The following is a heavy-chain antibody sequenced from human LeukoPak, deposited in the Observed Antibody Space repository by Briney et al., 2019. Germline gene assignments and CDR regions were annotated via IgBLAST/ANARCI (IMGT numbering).Heavy chain of an antibody. J-gene: IGHJ4*02. CDR3: ARWRWAQSEFVY. CDR2: IKQGGSET. V-gene: IGHV3-7*01. CDR1: GFMFSSNW. Sequence: SGGSLRLSCAASGFMFSSNWMSWVRLAPGKGLEWVAHIKQGGSETSYVDSVKGRFTVSRDSAKNSVYLQMNSLRAEDTAVYYCARWRWAQSEFVYWGQGSLVTVSS. D-gene: IGHD5-24*01.